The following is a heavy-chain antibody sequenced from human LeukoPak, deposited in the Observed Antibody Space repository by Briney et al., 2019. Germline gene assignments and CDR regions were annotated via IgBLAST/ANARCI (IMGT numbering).Heavy chain of an antibody. J-gene: IGHJ3*02. CDR2: IYTSGST. CDR1: GGSISSYY. D-gene: IGHD2-15*01. V-gene: IGHV4-4*07. CDR3: AREVGIVVVVAAKRAAFDI. Sequence: SETLSLTCTVSGGSISSYYWSWIRQPAGKGLEWLGRIYTSGSTNYRPSRKSRVTTSVDTSKNQFSLKLRSVTAGDTAVYYCAREVGIVVVVAAKRAAFDIWGRGTMVTVSS.